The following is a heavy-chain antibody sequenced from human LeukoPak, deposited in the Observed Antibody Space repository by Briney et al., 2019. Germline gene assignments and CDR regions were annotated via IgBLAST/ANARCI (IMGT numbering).Heavy chain of an antibody. CDR3: ARSPYSSSWSFDY. D-gene: IGHD6-13*01. CDR1: GGSISSGSYY. CDR2: IYTSGST. V-gene: IGHV4-61*02. Sequence: SETLSLTCTVSGGSISSGSYYWSWIRQPAGKGLEWIGRIYTSGSTNYNPSLKSRVTISVDTSKNQFSLKLSSVTAADTAVYYCARSPYSSSWSFDYWGQGTLVTVSS. J-gene: IGHJ4*02.